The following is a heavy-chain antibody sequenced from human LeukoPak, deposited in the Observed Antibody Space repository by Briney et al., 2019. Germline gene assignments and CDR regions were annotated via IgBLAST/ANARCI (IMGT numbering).Heavy chain of an antibody. V-gene: IGHV4-59*01. CDR2: VYFTGTT. J-gene: IGHJ6*03. CDR1: GGSISSYF. Sequence: SETLSLTRSVSGGSISSYFWSWIRQPPGKGLEWIGYVYFTGTTNYNPSLKSRVTISIDKSRKQLSLKLNSVTTADTAVYYCARTSASYYYYMDVWGNGTTVTISS. D-gene: IGHD3-3*01. CDR3: ARTSASYYYYMDV.